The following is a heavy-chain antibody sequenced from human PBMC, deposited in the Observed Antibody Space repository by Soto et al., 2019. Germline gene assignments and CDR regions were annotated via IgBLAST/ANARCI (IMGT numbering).Heavy chain of an antibody. J-gene: IGHJ4*02. Sequence: QVQLVESGGGVVQPGRSLRLSCAASGFTFSSYGMHWVRQAPGKGLEWVAVISDDGSNKYYADSVKGRFTISRDNSKNTLYLQMNSLMADDTAVYYCAKSDLVLKGWGQGTLVTVSS. CDR1: GFTFSSYG. CDR2: ISDDGSNK. CDR3: AKSDLVLKG. V-gene: IGHV3-30*18. D-gene: IGHD2-8*01.